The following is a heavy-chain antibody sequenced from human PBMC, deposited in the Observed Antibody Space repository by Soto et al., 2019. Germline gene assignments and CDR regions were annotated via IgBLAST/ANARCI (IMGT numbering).Heavy chain of an antibody. V-gene: IGHV3-7*01. J-gene: IGHJ5*02. D-gene: IGHD2-8*02. CDR3: ARGFGTES. CDR1: GFTFSTYW. Sequence: EVRLVESGGGLVQPGGSLRLSCVASGFTFSTYWMAWVRQAPGKGLEWVANIKQDGSEKYYVDSVKGRFTISRHNAKSSLYLQMNRLRAEDTAVYYCARGFGTESWGQGALVTVSS. CDR2: IKQDGSEK.